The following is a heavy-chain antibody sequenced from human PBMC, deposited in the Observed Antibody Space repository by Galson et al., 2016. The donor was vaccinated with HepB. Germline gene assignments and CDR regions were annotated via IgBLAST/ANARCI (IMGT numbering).Heavy chain of an antibody. Sequence: SVKVSCKASGYTFTTSGISWVRQAPGQGLEWMGWISTHSGNTKYAQKFQGGLTLTTDSSTTTAYMELRSLRFDDTALYYCARDVQYRLDSRGQGTLVTVSS. J-gene: IGHJ4*02. V-gene: IGHV1-18*01. D-gene: IGHD2/OR15-2a*01. CDR3: ARDVQYRLDS. CDR2: ISTHSGNT. CDR1: GYTFTTSG.